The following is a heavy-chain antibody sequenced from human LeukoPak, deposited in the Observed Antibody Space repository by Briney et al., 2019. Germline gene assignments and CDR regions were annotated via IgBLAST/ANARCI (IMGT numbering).Heavy chain of an antibody. D-gene: IGHD4-23*01. CDR1: GFTFSSNY. J-gene: IGHJ6*02. CDR3: ARDRPDYGGYYYGMDV. Sequence: PGGSLRLSCAASGFTFSSNYMSWVRQAPGKGLEGVSVIYSGGSTYYADSVKGRFTISRDNSKNTLYLQMNSLRAEDTAVYYCARDRPDYGGYYYGMDVWGQGTTVTVSS. CDR2: IYSGGST. V-gene: IGHV3-66*01.